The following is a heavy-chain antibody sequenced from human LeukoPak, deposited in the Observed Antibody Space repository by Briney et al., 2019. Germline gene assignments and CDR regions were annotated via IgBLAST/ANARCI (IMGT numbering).Heavy chain of an antibody. V-gene: IGHV4-34*01. Sequence: SETLSLTCAVYGGSFSGYYWSWIRQPPGKGLEWIGEINHSGSTNYNPSLKSRVTISVDTSKNQFSLKLRSVTAADTALYYCARSELSCSGGSCPTRYAFDIWGQGTVVTASS. J-gene: IGHJ3*02. CDR1: GGSFSGYY. CDR2: INHSGST. CDR3: ARSELSCSGGSCPTRYAFDI. D-gene: IGHD2-15*01.